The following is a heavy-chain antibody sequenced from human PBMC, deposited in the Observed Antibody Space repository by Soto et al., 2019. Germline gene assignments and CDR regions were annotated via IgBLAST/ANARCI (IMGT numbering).Heavy chain of an antibody. D-gene: IGHD2-2*01. CDR1: GGTFSSYT. CDR3: ARDVSEVVPAVHDMSWFDP. Sequence: QVQLVQSGAEVKKPGSSVKVSCKASGGTFSSYTISWVRQAPGQGLEWMGRIIPILGIANYAQKFQGRVTITADKSTSTAYMELSSLRSEDTAVYYCARDVSEVVPAVHDMSWFDPWGQGTLVTVSS. V-gene: IGHV1-69*08. CDR2: IIPILGIA. J-gene: IGHJ5*02.